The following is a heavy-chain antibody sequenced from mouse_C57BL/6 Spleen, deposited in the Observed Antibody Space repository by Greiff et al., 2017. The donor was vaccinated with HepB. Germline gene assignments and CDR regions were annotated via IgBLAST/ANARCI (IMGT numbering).Heavy chain of an antibody. D-gene: IGHD2-10*01. Sequence: QVQLQQSGAELVRPGASVTLSCKASGYTFTDYEMHWVKQTPVHGLEWIGAIDPETGGTAYNQKFKGKAILTADKSSSTAYMELRSLTSEDSAVYYCTRERGPYYGNPFDYWGQGTTLTVSS. J-gene: IGHJ2*01. V-gene: IGHV1-15*01. CDR1: GYTFTDYE. CDR3: TRERGPYYGNPFDY. CDR2: IDPETGGT.